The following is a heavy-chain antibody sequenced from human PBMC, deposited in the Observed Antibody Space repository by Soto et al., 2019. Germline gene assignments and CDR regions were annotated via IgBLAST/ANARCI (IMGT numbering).Heavy chain of an antibody. CDR1: GFTFNTYA. CDR3: AKNLGTSRKMIAY. D-gene: IGHD2-2*01. CDR2: ISGSGTYT. J-gene: IGHJ4*02. V-gene: IGHV3-23*01. Sequence: PGGSLRLSCAASGFTFNTYAMSWVRQAPGKGLEWVSGISGSGTYTYYADSVKGRFTISRDNSMNTLDLEMNSLRAEDTAVYYCAKNLGTSRKMIAYWGQGTLVTVSS.